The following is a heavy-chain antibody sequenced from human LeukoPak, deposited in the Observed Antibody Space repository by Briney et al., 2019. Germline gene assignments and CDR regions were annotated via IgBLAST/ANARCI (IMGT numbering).Heavy chain of an antibody. CDR3: ARAGSEAFDI. Sequence: GSSVKVSCKASGGTFSSYAISWVRQAPGQGLEWMRGIIPIFATANYAQKFQGRVTITTDESTSTAYMELSSLRSEDTAVYYCARAGSEAFDIWGQGTMVTVSS. J-gene: IGHJ3*02. V-gene: IGHV1-69*05. D-gene: IGHD3-10*01. CDR2: IIPIFATA. CDR1: GGTFSSYA.